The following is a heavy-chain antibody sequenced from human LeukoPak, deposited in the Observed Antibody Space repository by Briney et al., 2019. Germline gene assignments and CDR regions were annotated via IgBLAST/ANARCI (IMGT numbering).Heavy chain of an antibody. J-gene: IGHJ4*02. CDR2: IRTSSEGANLA. D-gene: IGHD3-9*01. CDR3: ATDQRYAFDY. V-gene: IGHV3-21*05. Sequence: GGSLRLSCATSGFSFRDYPMNWVRQAPGKGLEWVSNIRTSSEGANLAFYADSVKGRVTFSRDDAKNTLYLHMHNLRDDDTAVYYCATDQRYAFDYWGQGILVTVSS. CDR1: GFSFRDYP.